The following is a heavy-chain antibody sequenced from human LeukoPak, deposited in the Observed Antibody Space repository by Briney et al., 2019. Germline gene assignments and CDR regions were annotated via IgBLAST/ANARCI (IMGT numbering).Heavy chain of an antibody. CDR2: ITGTHYTT. D-gene: IGHD4-17*01. Sequence: GGSLRLSCAASGFAFRDYYMDWVRQAPGKGLEWVSSITGTHYTTYNTDSVKGRFTISRDNSKNTLYLQMNSLRADDTAVYYCTKDPNGDYVGAFDPWGQGTLVTVSS. V-gene: IGHV3-23*01. CDR1: GFAFRDYY. J-gene: IGHJ5*02. CDR3: TKDPNGDYVGAFDP.